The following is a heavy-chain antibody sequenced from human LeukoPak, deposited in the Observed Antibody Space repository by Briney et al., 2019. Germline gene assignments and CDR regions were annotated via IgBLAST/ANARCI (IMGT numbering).Heavy chain of an antibody. CDR1: GGSISSSSYY. V-gene: IGHV4-39*01. D-gene: IGHD5-24*01. CDR2: IYYSGST. CDR3: ARVATIPGGMDV. J-gene: IGHJ6*02. Sequence: SETLSLTCTVSGGSISSSSYYWGWIHQPPGKGLEWIGSIYYSGSTYYDPSLKSRVTISVDTSKNQFSLKLSSVTAADTAVYYCARVATIPGGMDVWGQGTTVTVSS.